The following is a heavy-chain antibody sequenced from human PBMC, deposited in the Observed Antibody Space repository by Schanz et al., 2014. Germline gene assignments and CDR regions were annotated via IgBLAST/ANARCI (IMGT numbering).Heavy chain of an antibody. CDR3: AKYRYSVFDFDY. D-gene: IGHD3-16*02. J-gene: IGHJ4*02. CDR1: GFSVSSNF. Sequence: VQLVESGGGLVQPGGSLRLSCAASGFSVSSNFMTWVRQAPGKGLEWVSLIYSGGDTNYAGSVKGRFTISRDGSKNTLYLQMNSLRAEDTAIYYCAKYRYSVFDFDYWGQGTLVTVSS. CDR2: IYSGGDT. V-gene: IGHV3-66*01.